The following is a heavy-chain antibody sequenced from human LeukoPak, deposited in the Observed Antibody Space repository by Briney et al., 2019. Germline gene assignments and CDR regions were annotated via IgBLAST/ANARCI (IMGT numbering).Heavy chain of an antibody. CDR2: IYYSGST. CDR3: ARDLMYYYDN. Sequence: SETLSLTCTVSGGSISGYYWSWIGQPPGKGLEWIGYIYYSGSTNYNPSLKSRVTISVETSKNEFSLKLSSVTAADTAVYYCARDLMYYYDNWGQGTLVTVSS. CDR1: GGSISGYY. V-gene: IGHV4-59*12. J-gene: IGHJ4*02. D-gene: IGHD2-8*01.